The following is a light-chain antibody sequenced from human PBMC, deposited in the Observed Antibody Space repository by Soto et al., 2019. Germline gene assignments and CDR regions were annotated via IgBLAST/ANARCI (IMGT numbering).Light chain of an antibody. V-gene: IGLV1-40*01. CDR2: GNS. CDR3: QSYDSSMSGWV. Sequence: QSVLTQPPSVSGAPGQRVTISCTGSSNIGAGYDVHWYQQLPGTAPKLLIYGNSNRTSGVPDRFSGSKSGTSASLAITGLQAEDEANYSCQSYDSSMSGWVFGGGTKLTVL. CDR1: SNIGAGYD. J-gene: IGLJ3*02.